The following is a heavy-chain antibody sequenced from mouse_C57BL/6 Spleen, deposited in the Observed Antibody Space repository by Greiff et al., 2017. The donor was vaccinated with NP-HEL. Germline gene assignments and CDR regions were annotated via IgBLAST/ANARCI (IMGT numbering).Heavy chain of an antibody. V-gene: IGHV1-55*01. D-gene: IGHD1-1*01. J-gene: IGHJ3*01. CDR2: IYPGSGST. Sequence: VQLQQPGAELVKPGASVKMSCKASGYTFTSYWITWVKQRPGQGLEWIGDIYPGSGSTNYNEKFKSKATLTVDTSSSTAYMQLSRLTSEASAVYYCARENYYGSSPPWFAYWGQGTLVTVSA. CDR3: ARENYYGSSPPWFAY. CDR1: GYTFTSYW.